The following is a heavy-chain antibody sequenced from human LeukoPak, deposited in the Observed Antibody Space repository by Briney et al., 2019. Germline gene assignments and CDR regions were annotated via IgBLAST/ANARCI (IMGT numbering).Heavy chain of an antibody. V-gene: IGHV4-59*08. D-gene: IGHD1-26*01. CDR2: NSGST. CDR3: ARGRGYGGNYLRSFDI. Sequence: PSETLSLTCTVSGGSLSDYFWSWIRQPPGKGLEWIGYNSGSTNYNPSLKSRVTILLDRSKNQFSLKLNSVTAADTAVYYCARGRGYGGNYLRSFDIWGQGTMVTVSS. J-gene: IGHJ3*02. CDR1: GGSLSDYF.